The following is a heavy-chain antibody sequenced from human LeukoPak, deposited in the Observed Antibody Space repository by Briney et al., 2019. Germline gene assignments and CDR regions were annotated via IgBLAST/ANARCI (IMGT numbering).Heavy chain of an antibody. D-gene: IGHD6-6*01. V-gene: IGHV3-48*02. CDR2: ISSSRNTI. CDR3: AREYSSSSGSVSDY. CDR1: GFSFSSYS. Sequence: GGSLRLSCAASGFSFSSYSMNWVRQAPGKGLEWVSYISSSRNTIYYADSVKSRFTISRDNAKNSLYLQMNSLRDEDTAVYYCAREYSSSSGSVSDYWGQGTLVTVSS. J-gene: IGHJ4*02.